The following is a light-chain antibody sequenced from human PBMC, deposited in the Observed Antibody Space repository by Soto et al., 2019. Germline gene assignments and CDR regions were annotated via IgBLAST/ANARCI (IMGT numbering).Light chain of an antibody. CDR2: EVS. CDR3: QAYDYSLTASV. CDR1: SSDVGGHNY. Sequence: QSVLTQSPSASGSPGQSVTISCTGTSSDVGGHNYVSWYQHHPGKAPKLIIYEVSKRPSGVPDRFSGSKSANTASLTVSGLQAEDEAFYYCQAYDYSLTASVFGGGTKVTVL. V-gene: IGLV2-8*01. J-gene: IGLJ3*02.